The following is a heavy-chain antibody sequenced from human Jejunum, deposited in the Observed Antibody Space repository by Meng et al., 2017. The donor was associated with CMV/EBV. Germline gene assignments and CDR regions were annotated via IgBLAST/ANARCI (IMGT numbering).Heavy chain of an antibody. CDR3: AKDQVADSRGYYSRGDFDF. CDR1: TFA. V-gene: IGHV3-23*01. CDR2: ISSSGVST. J-gene: IGHJ4*02. D-gene: IGHD3-22*01. Sequence: TFAMPWVRQAPGKGLEWVSVISSSGVSTYYADSVKGRFTISRDNSESTLYLQMNSLRAEDTAVYYCAKDQVADSRGYYSRGDFDFWGQGTLVTVSS.